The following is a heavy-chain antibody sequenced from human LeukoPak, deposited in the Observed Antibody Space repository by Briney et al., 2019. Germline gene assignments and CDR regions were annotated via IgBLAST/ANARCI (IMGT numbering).Heavy chain of an antibody. Sequence: GGSLRLSCAASGFTFSNYGMHWVRQAPGKGLEWVAVIWYDGSNKYYADSVKGRFTISRDNSKNTLYLQMNSLRAEDTAVYYCARDKSMWAVGATPFDYWGQGTLVTVSS. CDR1: GFTFSNYG. J-gene: IGHJ4*02. CDR2: IWYDGSNK. CDR3: ARDKSMWAVGATPFDY. V-gene: IGHV3-33*08. D-gene: IGHD1-26*01.